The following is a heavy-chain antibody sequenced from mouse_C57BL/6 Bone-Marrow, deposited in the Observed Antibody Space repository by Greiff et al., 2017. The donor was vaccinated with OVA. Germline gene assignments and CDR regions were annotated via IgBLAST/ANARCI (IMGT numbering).Heavy chain of an antibody. CDR1: GFSLTSYG. Sequence: VQLQQSGPGLVAPSQSLSITCTVSGFSLTSYGVHWVRQPPGKGLEWLVVIWSDGSTTYNSALKSRLSISKDNSKSQVFLKMNSLQTDDTAMYYCARDYSNFSYWYFDVWGTGTTVTVSS. J-gene: IGHJ1*03. V-gene: IGHV2-6*03. CDR2: IWSDGST. D-gene: IGHD2-5*01. CDR3: ARDYSNFSYWYFDV.